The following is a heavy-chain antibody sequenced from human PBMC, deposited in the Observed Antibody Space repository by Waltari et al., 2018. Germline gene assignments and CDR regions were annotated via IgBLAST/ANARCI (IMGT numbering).Heavy chain of an antibody. CDR3: ARSPPSYSSSWYFFEH. Sequence: QVQLVQPGAEVTRPGASVKVSCKASGDTFTGHYIHWIRQAPGQGLEWMGWINTNLGGTKFAQKFQGRITLTRDTSITTAYMELRRLTFDDTAVYYCARSPPSYSSSWYFFEHWGQGTLVTVSS. CDR2: INTNLGGT. J-gene: IGHJ4*02. V-gene: IGHV1-2*02. CDR1: GDTFTGHY. D-gene: IGHD6-13*01.